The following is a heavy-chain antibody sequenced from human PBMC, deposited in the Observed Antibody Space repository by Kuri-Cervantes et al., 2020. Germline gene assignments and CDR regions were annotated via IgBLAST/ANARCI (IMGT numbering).Heavy chain of an antibody. J-gene: IGHJ6*02. CDR1: GGSISSSSYY. D-gene: IGHD2-2*02. V-gene: IGHV4-39*07. Sequence: SETLSLTCTVSGGSISSSSYYWGWIRQPPGKGLQWIGSIYYSGSTYYNPSLKSRVTISVDTSKNQFSLKLSSVTAADTAVYYCARGRRIPLMDVWGQGTTVTVSS. CDR3: ARGRRIPLMDV. CDR2: IYYSGST.